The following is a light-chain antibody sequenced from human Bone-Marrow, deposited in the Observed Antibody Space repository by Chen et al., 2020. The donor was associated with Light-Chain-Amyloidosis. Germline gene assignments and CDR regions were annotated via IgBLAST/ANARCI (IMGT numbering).Light chain of an antibody. Sequence: EIVLTQSPGTLSLSPGEGANLSCRASQTISINYLTWYQQKFGQAPRLLIYGSSSRATGIPDRFTGSGSGKDCTLTINRLEPEEFAMYYCQQYGTSPLTCGGGTKVDIK. V-gene: IGKV3-20*01. J-gene: IGKJ4*01. CDR3: QQYGTSPLT. CDR2: GSS. CDR1: QTISINY.